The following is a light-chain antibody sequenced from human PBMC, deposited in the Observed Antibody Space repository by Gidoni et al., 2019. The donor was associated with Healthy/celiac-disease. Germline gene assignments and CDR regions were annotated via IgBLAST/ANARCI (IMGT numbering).Light chain of an antibody. CDR2: EVS. V-gene: IGLV2-14*01. J-gene: IGLJ2*01. CDR1: SSDVGGYHY. CDR3: SSYTSSSTVV. Sequence: QSALTQPASVSGSPGQSITISCTGTSSDVGGYHYVSWYQQHPGTAPKLKTYEVSTRPSGVSNRFSGSKSGNTASLTISGLQAEDEADYYCSSYTSSSTVVFGGGTKLTVL.